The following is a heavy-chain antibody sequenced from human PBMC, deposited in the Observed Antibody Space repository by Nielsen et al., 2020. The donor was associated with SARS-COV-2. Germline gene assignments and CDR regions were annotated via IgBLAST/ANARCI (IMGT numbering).Heavy chain of an antibody. V-gene: IGHV3-7*05. CDR3: ARVNGRIVGRAFDI. CDR2: IKQDGSEK. Sequence: GGSLRLSCAASGFTFSSYWMSWVRQAPGKGLEWVANIKQDGSEKYYVDSGKGRFTISRDNAKNSLYLQMNSLRAEDTAVYYCARVNGRIVGRAFDIWGQGTMVTVSS. J-gene: IGHJ3*02. CDR1: GFTFSSYW. D-gene: IGHD2/OR15-2a*01.